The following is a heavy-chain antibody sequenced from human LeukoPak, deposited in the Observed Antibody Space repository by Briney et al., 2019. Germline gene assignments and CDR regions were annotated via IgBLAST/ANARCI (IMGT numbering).Heavy chain of an antibody. CDR2: MNPNSGNT. J-gene: IGHJ1*01. V-gene: IGHV1-8*01. Sequence: ASVKVSCKASGYTFTSYDINWVRQATGQGLEWMGWMNPNSGNTGYAQKFQGRVAMTTDTSTSTAYMELRSLRSDDTAVYYCATMYYDFWSGYPTYFQHWGQGTLVTVSS. D-gene: IGHD3-3*01. CDR1: GYTFTSYD. CDR3: ATMYYDFWSGYPTYFQH.